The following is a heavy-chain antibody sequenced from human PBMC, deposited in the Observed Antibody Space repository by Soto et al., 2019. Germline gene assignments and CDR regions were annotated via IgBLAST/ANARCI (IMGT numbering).Heavy chain of an antibody. V-gene: IGHV3-23*01. Sequence: EVQLLESGGGLVQPGGSLILSCAASGFTFSSYAMSWVRQAPGKGLEWVSAISGSGGSTYYADSVKGRFTISRDNSKNTLYLQMNSLRAEDTAVYYCAKDLERYSSSWYYFDSWGQGTLVTVSS. CDR3: AKDLERYSSSWYYFDS. D-gene: IGHD6-13*01. J-gene: IGHJ4*02. CDR1: GFTFSSYA. CDR2: ISGSGGST.